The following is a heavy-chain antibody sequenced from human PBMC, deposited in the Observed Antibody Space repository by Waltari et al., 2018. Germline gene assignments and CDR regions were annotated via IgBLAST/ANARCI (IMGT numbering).Heavy chain of an antibody. Sequence: EVQLVESGGGLVQPGGSLRLSCAASGFSFRSYWMHWVRQAPGKGLVGVSRVNTDVSNTNYADAGKGRFTISRDNAKNTLFLQMNSLRAEDTAVYYCAREFGVLDYYYGMDVWGQGTTVTVSS. CDR1: GFSFRSYW. J-gene: IGHJ6*02. CDR3: AREFGVLDYYYGMDV. D-gene: IGHD5-12*01. V-gene: IGHV3-74*01. CDR2: VNTDVSNT.